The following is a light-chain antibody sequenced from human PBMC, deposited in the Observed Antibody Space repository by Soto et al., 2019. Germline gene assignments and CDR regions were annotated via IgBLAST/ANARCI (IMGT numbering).Light chain of an antibody. CDR2: KAS. J-gene: IGKJ1*01. CDR1: QSISGW. V-gene: IGKV1-5*03. Sequence: DIQMTQSPSTLSASLGDRVTITCRASQSISGWLAWYQQKPGKAPKLLIYKASSLESGVPSRFSGSGSETEFTLTISSLQPDDFATYYCQQYNSDSRTFGQGTKVEIK. CDR3: QQYNSDSRT.